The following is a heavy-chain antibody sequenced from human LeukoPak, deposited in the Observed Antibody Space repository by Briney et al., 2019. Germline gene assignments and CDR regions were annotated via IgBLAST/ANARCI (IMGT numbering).Heavy chain of an antibody. CDR2: VHYTGNT. J-gene: IGHJ4*02. CDR3: ARGSGYLYYFDY. Sequence: SETLSLTCTVSGASISYSNYYWGWIRQSPGKGLEWIGTVHYTGNTYYKSSLKSRVTISVDTSKNQFSLKLSSVTAADTAVYYCARGSGYLYYFDYWGQGTLVTVSS. CDR1: GASISYSNYY. D-gene: IGHD3-22*01. V-gene: IGHV4-39*01.